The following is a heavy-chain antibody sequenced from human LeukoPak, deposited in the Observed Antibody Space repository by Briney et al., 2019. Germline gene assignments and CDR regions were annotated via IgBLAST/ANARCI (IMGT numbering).Heavy chain of an antibody. D-gene: IGHD6-6*01. CDR3: ARDALVAARLGWFDP. V-gene: IGHV3-20*04. CDR1: GFTFDDYG. CDR2: INWNGGST. J-gene: IGHJ5*02. Sequence: GGSMRLSCAASGFTFDDYGMSWVRQAPGKGLEWVSGINWNGGSTGYADSVKGRFTISRDNAKNSLYLQMHSLRAEDTALYYCARDALVAARLGWFDPWGQGTLVTVPS.